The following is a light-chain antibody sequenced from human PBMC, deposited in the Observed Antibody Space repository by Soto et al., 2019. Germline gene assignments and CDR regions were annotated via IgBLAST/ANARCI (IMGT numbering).Light chain of an antibody. J-gene: IGKJ4*01. V-gene: IGKV3-20*01. CDR1: QSLTNNY. CDR2: AAS. CDR3: QQYGSSLPVT. Sequence: EIVLTQSPGTLSLSPGERATLSCRASQSLTNNYLAWYQQKTGQAPRLLIYAASSRATGIPDRFSGSGSETDFTLTISSLEPEDLAVYYCQQYGSSLPVTFGVGTNVEIK.